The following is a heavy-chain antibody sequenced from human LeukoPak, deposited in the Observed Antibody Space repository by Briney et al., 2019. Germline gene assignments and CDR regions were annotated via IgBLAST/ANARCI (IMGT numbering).Heavy chain of an antibody. J-gene: IGHJ3*02. CDR3: GRRTIITKGSDYTNVYAFDI. CDR2: IYPGDSET. Sequence: GESLKISCMGSGYSFRSYWIGRVRQMPGKGLEWMGVIYPGDSETRDNPSFQGQVTMSADMAINTAYLQWSSLRASDTAVYFCGRRTIITKGSDYTNVYAFDIWGQGTMVTVSS. V-gene: IGHV5-51*01. CDR1: GYSFRSYW. D-gene: IGHD4-11*01.